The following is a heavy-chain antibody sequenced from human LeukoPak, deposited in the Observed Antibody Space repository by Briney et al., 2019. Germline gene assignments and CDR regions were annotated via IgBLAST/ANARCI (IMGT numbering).Heavy chain of an antibody. J-gene: IGHJ4*02. CDR1: GFTFSRHG. Sequence: LPGGSLRLSCAPSGFTFSRHGMHWVRQAPGKGLEWVAVISYDGSNKYYADSVKGRFTISRDNSKNTLYLQMNSLRAEDTAVYYCARDGGLWVSAHWGDSWGRGTLVTVSS. CDR3: ARDGGLWVSAHWGDS. CDR2: ISYDGSNK. D-gene: IGHD7-27*01. V-gene: IGHV3-30*03.